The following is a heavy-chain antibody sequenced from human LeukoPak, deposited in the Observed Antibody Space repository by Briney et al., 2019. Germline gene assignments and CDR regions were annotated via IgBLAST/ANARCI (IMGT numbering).Heavy chain of an antibody. D-gene: IGHD3-10*02. CDR2: ISSSGSTI. CDR1: GFTFSSYE. Sequence: PGGSLRLSCAASGFTFSSYEMNWVRQAPGKGLEWASYISSSGSTIYYADSVKGRFTISRDNAKNSLYLQMKSLRAEDTAVYYCAELGITMIGGVWGKGTTVTVSS. J-gene: IGHJ6*04. V-gene: IGHV3-48*03. CDR3: AELGITMIGGV.